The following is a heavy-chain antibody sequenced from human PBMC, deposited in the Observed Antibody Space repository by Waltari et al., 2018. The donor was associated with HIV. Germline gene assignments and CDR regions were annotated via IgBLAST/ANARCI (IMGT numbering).Heavy chain of an antibody. CDR3: AREALYDSSGYYFDY. CDR1: EFTFNNYW. V-gene: IGHV3-7*01. Sequence: EVQLVESGGGLVQPGGSLRLSCAASEFTFNNYWMTWVRQATGKGVGWVDNIKQDESEKYYVDSVKGRFTISRDNAKNSLFLQMNSLRAEDTAVYYCAREALYDSSGYYFDYWGQGTLVTVSS. J-gene: IGHJ4*02. D-gene: IGHD3-22*01. CDR2: IKQDESEK.